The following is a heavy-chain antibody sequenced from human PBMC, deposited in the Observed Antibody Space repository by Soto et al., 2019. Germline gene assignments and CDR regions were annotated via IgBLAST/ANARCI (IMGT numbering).Heavy chain of an antibody. CDR2: IIPIFGRA. Sequence: QVQLVQSGADVKKPGSSVKVSCKASGGTFSSYAISWVRQAPGQGLEWMGGIIPIFGRANYAQKVQGSVTVAADESTSTAYLELSSLRSEDTAVYYCATGGYSGYDYNYYYYGMDVGGQGTTVTVSS. J-gene: IGHJ6*02. CDR3: ATGGYSGYDYNYYYYGMDV. V-gene: IGHV1-69*01. D-gene: IGHD5-12*01. CDR1: GGTFSSYA.